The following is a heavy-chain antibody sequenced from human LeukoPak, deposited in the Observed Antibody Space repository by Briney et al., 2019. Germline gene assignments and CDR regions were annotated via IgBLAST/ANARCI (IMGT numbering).Heavy chain of an antibody. D-gene: IGHD1-26*01. CDR1: GFTFSSYA. CDR3: AKDGIVGATRDYFDY. J-gene: IGHJ4*02. V-gene: IGHV3-23*01. Sequence: GGSLRLSCAASGFTFSSYAMSWVRQAPGKGLEWLSAISGSGGSTYYADSVKGRFTISRDNSKNTLYLQMNSLRAEDTAVYYCAKDGIVGATRDYFDYWGQGTLVTVSS. CDR2: ISGSGGST.